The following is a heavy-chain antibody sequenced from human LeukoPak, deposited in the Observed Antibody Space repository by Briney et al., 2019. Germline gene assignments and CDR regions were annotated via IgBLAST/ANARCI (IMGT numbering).Heavy chain of an antibody. V-gene: IGHV3-33*01. Sequence: GGSLRLSCAASGFTFSSSGMHWVRQAPGKGLEWVAVISNDASNKYYTDSVKGRFTISRDNSKNTLYLQMNSLRAEDTAVYFCARDQNMALEYWGQGTLVTVSS. D-gene: IGHD1/OR15-1a*01. J-gene: IGHJ4*02. CDR3: ARDQNMALEY. CDR1: GFTFSSSG. CDR2: ISNDASNK.